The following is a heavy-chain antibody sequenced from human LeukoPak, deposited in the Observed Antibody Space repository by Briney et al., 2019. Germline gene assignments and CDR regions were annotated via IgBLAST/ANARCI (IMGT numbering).Heavy chain of an antibody. V-gene: IGHV3-66*01. J-gene: IGHJ4*02. CDR2: IHISTNT. Sequence: PGGSLRLSCVASGLTVSSEHMSWVRPAPGKGLEWVSTIHISTNTYYADSVKGRFTISRDNSENTLYLQMSSLRPEDTAVYYCATDPPHSDYWGQGTQVTVSS. CDR3: ATDPPHSDY. CDR1: GLTVSSEH.